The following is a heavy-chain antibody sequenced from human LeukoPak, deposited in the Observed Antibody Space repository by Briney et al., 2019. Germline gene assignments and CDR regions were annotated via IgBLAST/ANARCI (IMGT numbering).Heavy chain of an antibody. CDR1: GFTFSSYA. J-gene: IGHJ4*02. Sequence: QPGGSLRLSCAASGFTFSSYAMSWVRQAPGKGLEWVSAISGSGGSTYYADSVKARFTIPRDNSKNTLYLQMNSLRAEDTAVYYCAKDLIAVAGRDYWGQGTLVTVSS. D-gene: IGHD6-19*01. CDR3: AKDLIAVAGRDY. V-gene: IGHV3-23*01. CDR2: ISGSGGST.